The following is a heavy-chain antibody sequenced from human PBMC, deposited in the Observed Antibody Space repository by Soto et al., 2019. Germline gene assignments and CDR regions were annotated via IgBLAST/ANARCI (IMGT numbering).Heavy chain of an antibody. D-gene: IGHD5-12*01. CDR1: RRSLTSYY. CDR2: VYYTGIA. CDR3: ARRIVSTETFDY. J-gene: IGHJ4*02. Sequence: SETPSLTCTVSRRSLTSYYCSWIRQPPGKGLEWIGFVYYTGIARYNPSLKSRVTISVDTSKNQFSLKLTSVTAADTAIYYCARRIVSTETFDYWGQGTLVTVS. V-gene: IGHV4-59*08.